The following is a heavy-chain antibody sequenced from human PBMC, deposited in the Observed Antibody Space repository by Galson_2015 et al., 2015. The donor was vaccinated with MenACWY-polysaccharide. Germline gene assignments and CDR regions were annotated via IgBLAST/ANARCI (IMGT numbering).Heavy chain of an antibody. Sequence: SLRLSCAASGFTSSSYEYEVNWVRQAPGKGLEWVSYISSGGGTTIYYADSVKGRFTISRDNAKNSLYLQMNNLRAEDTAIYYCVSPCTCCHVGLDYWGQGTLVAVSS. CDR1: GFTSSSYE. V-gene: IGHV3-48*03. CDR2: ISSGGGTTI. J-gene: IGHJ4*02. CDR3: VSPCTCCHVGLDY. D-gene: IGHD2-2*01.